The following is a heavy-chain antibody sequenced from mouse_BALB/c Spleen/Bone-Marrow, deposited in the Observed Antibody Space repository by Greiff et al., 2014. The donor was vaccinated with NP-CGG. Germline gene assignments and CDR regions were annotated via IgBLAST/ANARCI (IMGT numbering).Heavy chain of an antibody. Sequence: VKLVESGPDLVAPSQSLSITCTVSGFSLTLYGVHWVRQSPGKGLEWLVVIWSDGTTTYNSDLKSRLSISKDNSKSQVFLKLNSLQTDDTAMYYCARHERGYPYAMDYWGQGTSVTVSS. CDR2: IWSDGTT. CDR3: ARHERGYPYAMDY. CDR1: GFSLTLYG. D-gene: IGHD2-2*01. V-gene: IGHV2-6-2*01. J-gene: IGHJ4*01.